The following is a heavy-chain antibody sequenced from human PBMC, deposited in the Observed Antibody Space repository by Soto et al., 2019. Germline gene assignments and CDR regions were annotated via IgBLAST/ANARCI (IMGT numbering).Heavy chain of an antibody. Sequence: PGGSLRLSCAASGFTFSSYAMTWPRQAPGKGLDWVSTISGTNNNTYYADSVKGRFTISRDNSKNTLYLQMNSLRAEDTAVYYCARDYFEDFWGQGTLVTVAS. D-gene: IGHD3-22*01. J-gene: IGHJ4*02. CDR1: GFTFSSYA. CDR3: ARDYFEDF. CDR2: ISGTNNNT. V-gene: IGHV3-23*01.